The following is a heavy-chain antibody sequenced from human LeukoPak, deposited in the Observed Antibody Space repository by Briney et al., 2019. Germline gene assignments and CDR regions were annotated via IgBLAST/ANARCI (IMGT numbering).Heavy chain of an antibody. Sequence: KPGGSLRLSCAASGFTVSSNYMSWVRQAPGKGLEWVSVIYSGGSTYYADSVKGRFTISRDNSKNTLYLQMNSLRAADTAVYYCAVHYYDSSGYSDWGQGTLVTVSS. CDR3: AVHYYDSSGYSD. CDR2: IYSGGST. V-gene: IGHV3-53*01. J-gene: IGHJ4*02. D-gene: IGHD3-22*01. CDR1: GFTVSSNY.